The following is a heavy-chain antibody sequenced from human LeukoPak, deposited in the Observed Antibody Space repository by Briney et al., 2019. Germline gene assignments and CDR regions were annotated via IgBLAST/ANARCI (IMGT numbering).Heavy chain of an antibody. J-gene: IGHJ4*02. V-gene: IGHV1-2*02. CDR3: ASLRYYYDSSGHDY. CDR2: INPNSGGT. CDR1: GYTFTGYY. D-gene: IGHD3-22*01. Sequence: WASVKVSCKASGYTFTGYYMHWVRQAPGQELEWMGWINPNSGGTNYAQKFQGRVTMTRDTSISTAYMELSRLRSDDTAVYYCASLRYYYDSSGHDYWGQGTLVTVSS.